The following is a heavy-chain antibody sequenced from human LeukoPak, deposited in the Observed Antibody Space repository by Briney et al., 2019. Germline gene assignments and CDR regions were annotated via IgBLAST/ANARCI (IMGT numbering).Heavy chain of an antibody. Sequence: ASGKVSCKASGYTFTGYYMHWVRQAPGQGLEWMGWINPNSGGTNYAQKFQGRVTMTRDTSISTAYMELSRLRSDDTAVYYCARDLCSSSAPSYYYYYMDVWGKGTTVTVSS. V-gene: IGHV1-2*02. D-gene: IGHD6-6*01. CDR3: ARDLCSSSAPSYYYYYMDV. CDR1: GYTFTGYY. J-gene: IGHJ6*03. CDR2: INPNSGGT.